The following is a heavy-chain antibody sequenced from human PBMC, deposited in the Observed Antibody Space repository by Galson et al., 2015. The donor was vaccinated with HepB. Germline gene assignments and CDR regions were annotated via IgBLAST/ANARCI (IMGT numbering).Heavy chain of an antibody. J-gene: IGHJ4*02. CDR2: INHSGST. Sequence: LSLTCAVYGGSLSGYYWSWIRQPPGKGLEWIGEINHSGSTNYNPSLKSRVTISVDTSKNQFSLKLSSVTAADTAVYYCARDARPYSYGYRYWGQGTLVTVSS. CDR1: GGSLSGYY. D-gene: IGHD5-18*01. V-gene: IGHV4-34*01. CDR3: ARDARPYSYGYRY.